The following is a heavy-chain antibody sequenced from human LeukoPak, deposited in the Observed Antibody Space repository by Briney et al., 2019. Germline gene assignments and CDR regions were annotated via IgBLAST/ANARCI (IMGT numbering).Heavy chain of an antibody. J-gene: IGHJ4*02. CDR3: AKEKKNYDSGSLEY. CDR1: GFTFSTYV. Sequence: GGSLRLSCAASGFTFSTYVMSWVRQAPGKGLEWVSGMSGSGDNIYYADSVEGRFTISRDNSKNMVYLQMNSLRAEDTAVYYCAKEKKNYDSGSLEYWGQGTLVTVSS. D-gene: IGHD3-10*01. CDR2: MSGSGDNI. V-gene: IGHV3-23*01.